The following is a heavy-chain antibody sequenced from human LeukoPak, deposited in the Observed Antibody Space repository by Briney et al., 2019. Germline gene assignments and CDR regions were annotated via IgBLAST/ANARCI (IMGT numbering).Heavy chain of an antibody. CDR1: GFTFSSYA. V-gene: IGHV3-30-3*01. Sequence: PGGSLRLSCVTSGFTFSSYAMHWVRQAPGKGLEWVAVISYDGSNKYYADSVKGRFTISRDNSKNTLYLQMNSLRAEDTAVYYCARPKSSSWYYFDYWGQGTLVTVSS. D-gene: IGHD6-13*01. CDR3: ARPKSSSWYYFDY. J-gene: IGHJ4*02. CDR2: ISYDGSNK.